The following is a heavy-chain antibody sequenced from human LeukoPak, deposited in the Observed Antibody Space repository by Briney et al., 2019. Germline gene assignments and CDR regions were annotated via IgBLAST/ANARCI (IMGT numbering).Heavy chain of an antibody. D-gene: IGHD3/OR15-3a*01. CDR1: GGSISSYY. CDR3: ARAGIYFGPDYYYYGMDV. CDR2: IYYSGST. V-gene: IGHV4-59*01. J-gene: IGHJ6*02. Sequence: SETLSLTCTVSGGSISSYYWSWIRQPPRKGLEWIGYIYYSGSTNYNHSLKSRVTISVDTSKNQFSLKLSSVTAADTAVYYCARAGIYFGPDYYYYGMDVWGQGTTVTVSS.